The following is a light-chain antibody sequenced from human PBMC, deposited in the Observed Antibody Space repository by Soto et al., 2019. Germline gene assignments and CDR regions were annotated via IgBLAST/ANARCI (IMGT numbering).Light chain of an antibody. CDR2: NAD. CDR1: QDINRW. V-gene: IGKV1-5*01. J-gene: IGKJ1*01. Sequence: DIQMTQSPSTLSASVGDRVTITCRASQDINRWLAWYQQKPGEAPKILIYNADTLESGVPSRFSGSGYGTEFILTISSLQPVDFATYYCQQFSLYWAFGQGTKV. CDR3: QQFSLYWA.